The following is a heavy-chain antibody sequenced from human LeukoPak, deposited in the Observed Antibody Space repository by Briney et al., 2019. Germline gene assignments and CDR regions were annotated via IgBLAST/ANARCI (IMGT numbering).Heavy chain of an antibody. CDR2: IYYSGYT. Sequence: ASETLSLTCTVSGGSISSYYWSWIRQPPGKGLEWIGDIYYSGYTNYNPSLKSRVTISIDTSRNQFSMNLNSVTAADTGVYYCARGAGPPWFDPWGQGTLVTVSS. CDR1: GGSISSYY. V-gene: IGHV4-59*08. CDR3: ARGAGPPWFDP. D-gene: IGHD6-19*01. J-gene: IGHJ5*02.